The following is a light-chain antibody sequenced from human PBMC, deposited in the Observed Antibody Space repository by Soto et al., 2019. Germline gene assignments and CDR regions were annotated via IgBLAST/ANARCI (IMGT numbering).Light chain of an antibody. CDR2: RAS. V-gene: IGKV3-15*01. CDR1: QSVSSN. J-gene: IGKJ5*01. Sequence: EIVMTQSPATLSVSPGERVTLSCRASQSVSSNLAWYQQKPGQAPRLLIYRASTRTTGIPARFSGSGSGTEFTLTINSLQSEDFAVYYCQQYNNWPITFGQGTRLEI. CDR3: QQYNNWPIT.